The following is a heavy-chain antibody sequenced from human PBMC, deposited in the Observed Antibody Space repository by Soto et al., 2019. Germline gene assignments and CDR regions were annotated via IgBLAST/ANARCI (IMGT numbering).Heavy chain of an antibody. Sequence: EVQLLESGGGLVQPGGSLRLSCAASGFTFSSYAMSWVRQAPGKGLEWVSAISGSGGSTYYADSVKGRFTISRDNSKNTLYLQMNSLRAEDTAVYYCAKDRSSGWYGRGAFDIWGQGTMVTVSS. CDR1: GFTFSSYA. J-gene: IGHJ3*02. D-gene: IGHD6-19*01. CDR2: ISGSGGST. CDR3: AKDRSSGWYGRGAFDI. V-gene: IGHV3-23*01.